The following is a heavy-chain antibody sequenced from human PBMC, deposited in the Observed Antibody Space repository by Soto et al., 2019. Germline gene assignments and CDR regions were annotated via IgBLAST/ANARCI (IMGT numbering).Heavy chain of an antibody. J-gene: IGHJ4*02. D-gene: IGHD3-3*01. Sequence: GASVKVSCKASGYTFTSYCISWVRQAPGQGLEWMGWISAYNGNTNYAQKLQGRVTMTTDTSTSTAYMELRSLRSDDTAVYYCARVTRYTIIGVVQPVVDYWGQGTLVTVSS. CDR1: GYTFTSYC. CDR3: ARVTRYTIIGVVQPVVDY. V-gene: IGHV1-18*04. CDR2: ISAYNGNT.